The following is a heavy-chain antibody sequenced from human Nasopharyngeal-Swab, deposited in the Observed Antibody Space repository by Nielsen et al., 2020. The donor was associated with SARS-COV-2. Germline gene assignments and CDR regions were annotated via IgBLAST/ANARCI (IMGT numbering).Heavy chain of an antibody. V-gene: IGHV4-38-2*02. J-gene: IGHJ5*02. D-gene: IGHD3-3*01. CDR3: ARARDRVTIVGVVRDWFDP. CDR2: IYPSGST. CDR1: GYSISSGYY. Sequence: SETLSLTCTVSGYSISSGYYWGWIRQPPGKGLEWIGNIYPSGSTFYNPSLKSRVTISVDTSKNPFSLKLSSVTAADTAVYYCARARDRVTIVGVVRDWFDPWGQGTLVTVSS.